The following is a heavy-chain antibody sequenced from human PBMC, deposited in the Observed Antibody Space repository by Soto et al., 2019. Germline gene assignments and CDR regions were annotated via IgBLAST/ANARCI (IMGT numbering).Heavy chain of an antibody. CDR1: GFTFSSSA. D-gene: IGHD3-16*01. CDR2: INPTGANT. J-gene: IGHJ4*02. V-gene: IGHV3-23*01. CDR3: VSWVSDHFDY. Sequence: GGSLRLSCAASGFTFSSSAISWVRQAPGTGLEWVSTINPTGANTHYADSAQGRFTISRDNSMNTVDLQMNSLTAADTALYCCVSWVSDHFDYWGQGTPVTVSS.